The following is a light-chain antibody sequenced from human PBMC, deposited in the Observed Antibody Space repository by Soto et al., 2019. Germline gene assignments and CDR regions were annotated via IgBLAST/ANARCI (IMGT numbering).Light chain of an antibody. CDR3: PKDDNAPFT. J-gene: IGKJ3*01. CDR1: QGISNY. CDR2: AAS. Sequence: DIQMTQSPSSLSASVGDRVTITCRASQGISNYLAWYQQKPGKVPKLLIYAASTLQSGVPSRFKGSGSGTEFTLTISSLPPDDVGTYYCPKDDNAPFTFGPGTKVDIK. V-gene: IGKV1-27*01.